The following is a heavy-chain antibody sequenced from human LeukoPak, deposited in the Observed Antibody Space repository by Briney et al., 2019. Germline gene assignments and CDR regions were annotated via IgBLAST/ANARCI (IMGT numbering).Heavy chain of an antibody. CDR1: GGSISSYY. Sequence: SETLSLTCTVSGGSISSYYWSWIRQPPGKGLEWIGYIYYSGSTNYNPSLKSRVTISVDTSRNQFSLQLRSLTAADTAIFYCASIPGSSTSWYHFDNWGQGTLVTVSS. J-gene: IGHJ4*02. CDR2: IYYSGST. CDR3: ASIPGSSTSWYHFDN. V-gene: IGHV4-59*08. D-gene: IGHD6-13*01.